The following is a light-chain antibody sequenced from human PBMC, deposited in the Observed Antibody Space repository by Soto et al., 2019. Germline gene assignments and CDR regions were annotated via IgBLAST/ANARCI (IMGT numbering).Light chain of an antibody. CDR1: QSISNF. J-gene: IGKJ4*01. Sequence: DIQMTQSPSSLSASVGDRVTITCRASQSISNFLNWYQQKPGKAPKLLIYAASSLQSGVPARFSGSESGTDFTLTISSLQPEDFATYYCQQSYSTPRTFGGGTKVEIK. CDR3: QQSYSTPRT. CDR2: AAS. V-gene: IGKV1-39*01.